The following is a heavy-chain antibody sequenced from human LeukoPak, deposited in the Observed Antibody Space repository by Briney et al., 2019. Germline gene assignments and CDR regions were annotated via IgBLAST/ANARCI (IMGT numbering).Heavy chain of an antibody. CDR3: TRGGVTGAGNWFDP. D-gene: IGHD2-21*02. Sequence: SETLSLTCSVSGGSISNYYWNWIRQPAGKGLEWIGRVHARVTTKYNPSLNSRVTMSLDTSRNQFSLKLYSVTAADTAVYYCTRGGVTGAGNWFDPWSQGTLVTVSS. CDR1: GGSISNYY. CDR2: VHARVTT. V-gene: IGHV4-4*07. J-gene: IGHJ5*02.